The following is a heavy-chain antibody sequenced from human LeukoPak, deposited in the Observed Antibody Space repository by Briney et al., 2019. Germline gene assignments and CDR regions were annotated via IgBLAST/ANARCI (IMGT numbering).Heavy chain of an antibody. CDR1: GFSLSRYE. D-gene: IGHD5-18*01. CDR3: ARDAREGLGYGYEAGWFDP. Sequence: PGGSLRLSCTASGFSLSRYEMIWVRQAPGKGLEWVSSVKDRFTISRDNAKNSLYLQMNSLRAEDTAVYYCARDAREGLGYGYEAGWFDPWGQGTLVTVSS. J-gene: IGHJ5*02. V-gene: IGHV3-48*03.